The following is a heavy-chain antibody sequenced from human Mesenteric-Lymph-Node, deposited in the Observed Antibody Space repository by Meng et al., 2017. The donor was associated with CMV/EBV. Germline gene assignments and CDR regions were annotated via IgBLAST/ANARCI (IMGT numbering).Heavy chain of an antibody. Sequence: GGSLRLSCAAPGFTFSTYAIHWVRQAPGERPEWVSVVYSGGTTCYADSVKGRFTISRDSSNNMVFLQMNSLRVEDTAMYYCARSLVRRAMFDYWGQGTLVTVSS. CDR1: GFTFSTYA. V-gene: IGHV3-53*01. CDR3: ARSLVRRAMFDY. J-gene: IGHJ4*02. CDR2: VYSGGTT.